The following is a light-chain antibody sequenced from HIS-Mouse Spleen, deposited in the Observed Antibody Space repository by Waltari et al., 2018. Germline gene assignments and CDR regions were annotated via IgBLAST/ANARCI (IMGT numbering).Light chain of an antibody. CDR2: EGS. CDR1: SSDVGSYNL. V-gene: IGLV2-23*01. CDR3: CSYAGSSTYV. J-gene: IGLJ1*01. Sequence: QSALTQPASVSGSPGQSITIPCTGTSSDVGSYNLVSRYQQHPGKAPKLLIDEGSKRPSGVSNRFSGSKSGNTASLTISGLQAEDEADYYCCSYAGSSTYVFGTGTKVTVL.